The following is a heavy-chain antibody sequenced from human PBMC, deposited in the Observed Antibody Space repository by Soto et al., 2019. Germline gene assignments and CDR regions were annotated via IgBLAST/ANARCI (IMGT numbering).Heavy chain of an antibody. V-gene: IGHV4-31*03. CDR3: ARRLGTTRSFEF. CDR2: IYYGAST. Sequence: QVQLQESGPGVVKPSQTLSLTCIVSGGSISSGNYYWSWIRQHPGKGLEWIGYIYYGASTYYNPSLKRRVTISVDTSENHFSLKLTSVTAADTAVYYCARRLGTTRSFEFWGLGTLVTVSS. J-gene: IGHJ4*02. CDR1: GGSISSGNYY. D-gene: IGHD7-27*01.